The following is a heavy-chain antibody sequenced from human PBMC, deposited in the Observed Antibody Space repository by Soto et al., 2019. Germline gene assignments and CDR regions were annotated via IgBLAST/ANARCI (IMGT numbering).Heavy chain of an antibody. V-gene: IGHV4-39*07. CDR1: GGSISSSSYY. D-gene: IGHD2-2*01. Sequence: PSETLSLTYTVSGGSISSSSYYWGWIRQPPGKGLEWIGSIYYSGSTYYNPSLKSRVTISVDTSKNQFSLKASDTAMYYCARSDAAAMPGDNWFDPWGHGTLVTVSS. J-gene: IGHJ5*02. CDR2: IYYSGST. CDR3: ARSDAAAMPGDNWFDP.